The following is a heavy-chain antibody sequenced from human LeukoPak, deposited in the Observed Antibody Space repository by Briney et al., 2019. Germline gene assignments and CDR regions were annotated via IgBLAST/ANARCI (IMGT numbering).Heavy chain of an antibody. CDR3: AGYSGRYVYYMDV. CDR1: GFTFSNAW. J-gene: IGHJ6*03. D-gene: IGHD1-26*01. V-gene: IGHV3-66*01. Sequence: GGSLRLSCAASGFTFSNAWMSWVRQAPGKGLEWVSGISGSGGSAYYVECVKGRFTISRDNSKNTLYLQMNSLRAEDTAVYYCAGYSGRYVYYMDVWGKGTTVT. CDR2: ISGSGGSA.